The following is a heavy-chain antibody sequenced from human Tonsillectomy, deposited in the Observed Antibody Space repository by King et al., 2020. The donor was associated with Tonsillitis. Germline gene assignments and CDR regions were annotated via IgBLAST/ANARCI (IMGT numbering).Heavy chain of an antibody. J-gene: IGHJ6*02. CDR2: IYHSGST. Sequence: QLQESGPGLVKPSGTLSLTCAVSGGSISSSNWWSWVRQPPGKGLEWIGEIYHSGSTNYNPSLKSRVTISVDKSKNQFSLKLSSVTAADTAVYYCARDGSICSGGSCYSDYYGMDVWGQGTTVTVSS. CDR3: ARDGSICSGGSCYSDYYGMDV. CDR1: GGSISSSNW. V-gene: IGHV4-4*02. D-gene: IGHD2-15*01.